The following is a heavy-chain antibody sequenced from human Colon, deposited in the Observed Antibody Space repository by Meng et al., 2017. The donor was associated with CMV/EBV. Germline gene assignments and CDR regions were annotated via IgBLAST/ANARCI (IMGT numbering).Heavy chain of an antibody. V-gene: IGHV3-21*01. CDR3: ARQNWGPYFDS. CDR2: ISSSSSYI. CDR1: GFTFSSYS. J-gene: IGHJ4*02. D-gene: IGHD7-27*01. Sequence: GESLKISCAASGFTFSSYSMNWVRQAPGKGLEWVSSISSSSSYIYYADSVKGRFTISRDNAKNSLYLQMNSLRAEDTAVYYCARQNWGPYFDSWGQGTLVTVSS.